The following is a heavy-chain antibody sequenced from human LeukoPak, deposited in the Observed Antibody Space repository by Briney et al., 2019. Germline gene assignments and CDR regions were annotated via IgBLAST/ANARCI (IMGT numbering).Heavy chain of an antibody. CDR3: ARHEAADDAFDI. Sequence: GESLRISCKGSGYIFTRFWLGWVRQMPGKGLEWMGVTYPGDSDTRYSPSFQGQVTISADKSISTAYLQWSSLKASDTAMYYCARHEAADDAFDIWGQGTMVTVSS. CDR2: TYPGDSDT. J-gene: IGHJ3*02. V-gene: IGHV5-51*01. D-gene: IGHD6-13*01. CDR1: GYIFTRFW.